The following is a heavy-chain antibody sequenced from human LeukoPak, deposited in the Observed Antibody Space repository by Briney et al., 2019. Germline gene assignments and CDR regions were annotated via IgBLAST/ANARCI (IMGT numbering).Heavy chain of an antibody. V-gene: IGHV3-66*01. Sequence: GGSLRLSCAASGFTFSSYGTSWVRQAPGKGLEWVSVIYIDGGTYYADSVKGRFTISRDNSKNTLLLQMNSLRAEDTAVYYCARGHYSNRLGGQGTLVTVSS. J-gene: IGHJ4*02. CDR2: IYIDGGT. D-gene: IGHD2-2*01. CDR1: GFTFSSYG. CDR3: ARGHYSNRL.